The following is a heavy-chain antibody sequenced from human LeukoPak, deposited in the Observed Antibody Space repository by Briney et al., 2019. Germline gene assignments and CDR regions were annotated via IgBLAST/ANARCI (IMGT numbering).Heavy chain of an antibody. D-gene: IGHD1-1*01. CDR3: ASQVNWNYDY. V-gene: IGHV3-48*03. CDR2: ISSSGSTM. J-gene: IGHJ4*02. CDR1: GFTFSSYE. Sequence: GGSLRLSCAASGFTFSSYEMNWVRQAPGKGLEWVSYISSSGSTMYYADSVKGRFTISRDNAKNSLYLQMNSLRAEDTAVYYCASQVNWNYDYWGQGTLVTVSS.